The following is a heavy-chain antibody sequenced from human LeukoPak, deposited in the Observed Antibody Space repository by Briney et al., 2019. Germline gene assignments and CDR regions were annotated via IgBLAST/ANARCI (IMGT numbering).Heavy chain of an antibody. J-gene: IGHJ3*02. CDR2: IHHSGST. CDR1: DYSISRGYY. D-gene: IGHD6-13*01. V-gene: IGHV4-38-2*02. Sequence: TPSETLSLTCTVSDYSISRGYYWGWIRQSPGKGLEWIGSIHHSGSTYYNPSLKSRVTISVDASKNQFSLKLSSVTAADTAVYYCAMPGFSNPPGAFDIWGQGTMVTVSS. CDR3: AMPGFSNPPGAFDI.